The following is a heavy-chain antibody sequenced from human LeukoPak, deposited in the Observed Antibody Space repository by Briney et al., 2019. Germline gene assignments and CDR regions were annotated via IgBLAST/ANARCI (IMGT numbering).Heavy chain of an antibody. CDR3: ARDLGPPHYYYYMDV. J-gene: IGHJ6*03. D-gene: IGHD3-16*01. CDR1: GGSISSGGYY. CDR2: IYHSGST. V-gene: IGHV4-30-2*01. Sequence: PSQTLSLTCTVSGGSISSGGYYWSWIRQPPGKGLEWIGYIYHSGSTYYNPSLKSRVTISVDRSKNQFSLKLSSVTAADTAVYYCARDLGPPHYYYYMDVWGKGTTVTVSS.